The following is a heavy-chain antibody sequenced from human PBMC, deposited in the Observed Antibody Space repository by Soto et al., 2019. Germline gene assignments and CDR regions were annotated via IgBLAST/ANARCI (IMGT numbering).Heavy chain of an antibody. CDR2: INPNSGGT. CDR1: GYTFTGYY. V-gene: IGHV1-2*04. Sequence: QVQLVQSGAEVKKPGASVKVSCKASGYTFTGYYMHWVRQAPGQGLEWMGWINPNSGGTNYAQKCQGWVTMTRDTSISTAYMELSRLRSDDTAVYYCARAGAYYYGSGSYYGAYYYYGMDVWGQGTTVTVSS. J-gene: IGHJ6*02. D-gene: IGHD3-10*01. CDR3: ARAGAYYYGSGSYYGAYYYYGMDV.